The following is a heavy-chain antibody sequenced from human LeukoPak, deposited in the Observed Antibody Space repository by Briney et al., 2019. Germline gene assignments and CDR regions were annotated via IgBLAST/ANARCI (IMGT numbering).Heavy chain of an antibody. Sequence: GGSPRLSCADSGFTFRSYSMNWVRQAPGRGLEWVSSISSGSSVIFYADSVKGRFTISRDNAKNSLYLQMISLRAEDTAMYYCARGGAGATKDDTFDIWGQGTMVTVSS. D-gene: IGHD1-1*01. V-gene: IGHV3-21*01. CDR3: ARGGAGATKDDTFDI. CDR2: ISSGSSVI. J-gene: IGHJ3*02. CDR1: GFTFRSYS.